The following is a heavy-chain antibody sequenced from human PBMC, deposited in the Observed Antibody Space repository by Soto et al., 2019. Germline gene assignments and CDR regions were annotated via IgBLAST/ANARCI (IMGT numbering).Heavy chain of an antibody. CDR3: ARGGLEPFDY. D-gene: IGHD1-1*01. CDR2: INDYGTTI. V-gene: IGHV3-74*01. J-gene: IGHJ4*02. CDR1: XXXLXNYX. Sequence: EVQLVESGGGLVQSGGSLRLSCXASXXXLXNYXMXWVRQAPGKGLVWVSRINDYGTTINYAESVEGRFIISRDDAKSEVYLQMNNLRAEDSAVYYCARGGLEPFDYWGQGALVTVSS.